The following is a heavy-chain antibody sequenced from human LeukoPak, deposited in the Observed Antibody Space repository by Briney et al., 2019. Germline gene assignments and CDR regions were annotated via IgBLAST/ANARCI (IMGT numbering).Heavy chain of an antibody. V-gene: IGHV4-61*01. CDR3: ARIIYDHDGFDI. CDR1: GGSVSSGNNY. J-gene: IGHJ3*02. CDR2: MYYSGST. D-gene: IGHD3-10*01. Sequence: SETLSLTCTVSGGSVSSGNNYWNWIRQPPGKGLEWIGYMYYSGSTNYNPSLKSRVTISVDTSKNQFSLKLSYVTAADTAVYYCARIIYDHDGFDIWGQGTMVTVSS.